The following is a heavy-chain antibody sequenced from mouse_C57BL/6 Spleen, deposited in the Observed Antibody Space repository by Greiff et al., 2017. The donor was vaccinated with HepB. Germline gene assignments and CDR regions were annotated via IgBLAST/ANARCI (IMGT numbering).Heavy chain of an antibody. V-gene: IGHV1-74*01. Sequence: QVQLQQSGPELVKPGASVKVSCKASGYTFTSYWMHWVKQRPGQGLEWIGRIHPSDSDTNYNQKFKGKATLTVDKSSSTAYMQLSSLTSEDSAVYYCAVIFYYDYGVGCWFAYWGQGTLVTVSA. J-gene: IGHJ3*01. CDR1: GYTFTSYW. D-gene: IGHD2-4*01. CDR3: AVIFYYDYGVGCWFAY. CDR2: IHPSDSDT.